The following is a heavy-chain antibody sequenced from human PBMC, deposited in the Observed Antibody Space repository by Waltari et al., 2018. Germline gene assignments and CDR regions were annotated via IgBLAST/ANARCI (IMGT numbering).Heavy chain of an antibody. J-gene: IGHJ6*02. CDR2: IWYDGSNK. CDR3: AKETRIPYCSGGSCMDYYGMDV. D-gene: IGHD2-15*01. V-gene: IGHV3-33*06. Sequence: MHWVRQAPGKGLEWVAVIWYDGSNKYYADSVKGRFTISRDNSKNTLYLQMNSLRAEDTAMYYCAKETRIPYCSGGSCMDYYGMDVWGQGTTVTVSS.